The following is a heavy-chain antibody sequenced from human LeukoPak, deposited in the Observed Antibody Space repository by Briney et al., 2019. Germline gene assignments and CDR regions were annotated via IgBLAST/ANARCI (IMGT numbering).Heavy chain of an antibody. CDR2: ISSSSSTI. J-gene: IGHJ3*02. Sequence: GGSLRLSCAASGFTFSSYSMNWVRQAPGKGLEWVSYISSSSSTIYYADSVKGRFTISRDNAKNSLYLQMNSLRAEDTAVYYCARPSSPNALDIWGQGTMVTVSS. D-gene: IGHD6-13*01. V-gene: IGHV3-48*04. CDR3: ARPSSPNALDI. CDR1: GFTFSSYS.